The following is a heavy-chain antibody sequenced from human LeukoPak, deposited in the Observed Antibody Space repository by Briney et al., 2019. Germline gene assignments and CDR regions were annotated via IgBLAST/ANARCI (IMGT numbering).Heavy chain of an antibody. J-gene: IGHJ4*02. CDR2: IYHSGST. D-gene: IGHD4/OR15-4a*01. CDR1: GGSISSYY. V-gene: IGHV4-59*12. CDR3: ARDLGTYGAY. Sequence: SETLSLTCTVSGGSISSYYWSWIRQPPGKGLEWIGEIYHSGSTNYNPSLKSRVIISVDKSKNQFSLNLSSVTAADTAVYYCARDLGTYGAYWGQGTLVTVSS.